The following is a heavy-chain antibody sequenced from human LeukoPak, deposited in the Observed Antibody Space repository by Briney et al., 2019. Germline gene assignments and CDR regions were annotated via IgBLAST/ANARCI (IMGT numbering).Heavy chain of an antibody. D-gene: IGHD1-1*01. CDR2: INSDGSSI. CDR3: ARGTSGMPIED. J-gene: IGHJ4*02. Sequence: GGSLRLSCAGSGFTFSSHWMYWVRQAPGRGLRWVSRINSDGSSISYADSVKGRFTISRDNAKNTLYLQMNSLRAEDTAVYYCARGTSGMPIEDWGQGTLVTVSS. V-gene: IGHV3-74*01. CDR1: GFTFSSHW.